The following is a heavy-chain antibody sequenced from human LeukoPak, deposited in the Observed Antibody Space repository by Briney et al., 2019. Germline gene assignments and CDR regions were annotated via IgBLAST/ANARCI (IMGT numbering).Heavy chain of an antibody. Sequence: GASVKVSCKASGYSFTSYAMYWVRQAPGQGLEWMGGIIPIFGTANYAQKFQGRVTITADESTSTAYMELSSLRSEDTAVYYCATTYCSGGSCYFNWFDPWGQGTLVTVSS. D-gene: IGHD2-15*01. CDR1: GYSFTSYA. CDR2: IIPIFGTA. V-gene: IGHV1-69*13. CDR3: ATTYCSGGSCYFNWFDP. J-gene: IGHJ5*02.